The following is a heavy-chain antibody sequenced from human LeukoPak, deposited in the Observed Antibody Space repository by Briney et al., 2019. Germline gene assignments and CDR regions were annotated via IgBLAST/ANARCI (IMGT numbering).Heavy chain of an antibody. D-gene: IGHD3-22*01. V-gene: IGHV3-74*01. CDR3: ARDFTPSKYYDSSAYYDY. CDR2: INTDGSSI. Sequence: PGGSLRLSCAASGFTFSSYEMNWVRQAPGKGLVWVSRINTDGSSISYADSVKGRFTISRDNAKNTLYLQMNSLRAEDTAVYYCARDFTPSKYYDSSAYYDYWGQGTLVTVSS. CDR1: GFTFSSYE. J-gene: IGHJ4*02.